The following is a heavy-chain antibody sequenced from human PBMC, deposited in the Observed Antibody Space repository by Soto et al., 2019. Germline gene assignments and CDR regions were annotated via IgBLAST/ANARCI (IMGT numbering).Heavy chain of an antibody. CDR2: IFYSGST. J-gene: IGHJ4*02. CDR3: ARGLTTVTTVRYFDY. Sequence: SETLSLTCTVSGGSISSSSYYWGWIRQPPGKGLEWIGSIFYSGSTYYNPSLKSRVTMSVDTSKNQFSLKLSSVTAADTAVYYCARGLTTVTTVRYFDYWGQGTLVTVSS. CDR1: GGSISSSSYY. D-gene: IGHD4-17*01. V-gene: IGHV4-39*07.